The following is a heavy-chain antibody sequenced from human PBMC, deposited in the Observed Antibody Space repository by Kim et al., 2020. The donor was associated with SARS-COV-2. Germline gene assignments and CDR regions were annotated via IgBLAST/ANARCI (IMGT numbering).Heavy chain of an antibody. CDR3: AREAVAGSDAFDI. D-gene: IGHD6-19*01. V-gene: IGHV3-48*03. J-gene: IGHJ3*02. Sequence: YADSVKGRFTISRDNAKNSLYLQMNSLRVEDTAVYYCAREAVAGSDAFDIWGQGTMVTVSS.